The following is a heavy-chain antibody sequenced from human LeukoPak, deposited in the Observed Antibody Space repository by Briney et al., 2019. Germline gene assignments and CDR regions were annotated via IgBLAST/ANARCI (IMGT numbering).Heavy chain of an antibody. Sequence: PSGTLSLTCVVSGDFISRGGYYWRWPRHPPGRGLEWVGYIYKSGSSDYNPSLKSPVTISVDRSKSQFSLKLTSVTAADTAVYYCARGRNYGDYGGPACAFDIWGQGTMVSVSS. D-gene: IGHD4-17*01. CDR2: IYKSGSS. CDR1: GDFISRGGYY. CDR3: ARGRNYGDYGGPACAFDI. J-gene: IGHJ3*02. V-gene: IGHV4-30-2*01.